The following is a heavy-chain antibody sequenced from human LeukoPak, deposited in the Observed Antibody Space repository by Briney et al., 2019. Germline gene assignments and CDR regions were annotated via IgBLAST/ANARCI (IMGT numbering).Heavy chain of an antibody. V-gene: IGHV4-39*01. Sequence: SETLSLTCTVSGGSISTSSYCWGWIRQPPGKGLEWIGSISYSGTTYYNPSLKSRVTISVDTSNNQFSLRLSSVTAADTAVYFCARHPSSAWHADYWGQGTLVTVSS. CDR3: ARHPSSAWHADY. CDR2: ISYSGTT. J-gene: IGHJ4*02. CDR1: GGSISTSSYC. D-gene: IGHD6-25*01.